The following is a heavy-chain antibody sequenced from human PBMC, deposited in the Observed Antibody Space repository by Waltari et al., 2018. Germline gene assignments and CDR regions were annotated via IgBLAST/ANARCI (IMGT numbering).Heavy chain of an antibody. CDR1: GYTFSEYY. CDR2: ILPNTGGT. V-gene: IGHV1-2*02. D-gene: IGHD3-3*01. CDR3: VRDFWSAGSR. J-gene: IGHJ4*02. Sequence: QVQLVQSGAEVKKPGASVKVSCKASGYTFSEYYIHWVRQSPGQGLEWMGWILPNTGGTNYAQNCQGRVTMTTDTSINTAYLELSSLRYDDTAVFYCVRDFWSAGSRWGQGTLVTIS.